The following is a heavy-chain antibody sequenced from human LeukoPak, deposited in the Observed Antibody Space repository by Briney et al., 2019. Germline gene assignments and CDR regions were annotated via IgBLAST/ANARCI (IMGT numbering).Heavy chain of an antibody. D-gene: IGHD6-6*01. CDR3: ARDLPYSSSSGRWFDP. V-gene: IGHV4-34*01. CDR1: GGSFSGYY. Sequence: SETLSLTCAVYGGSFSGYYWSWIRQPPGKGLEWIGEINHSGSTNYNPSLKSRVTISVDTSKNQFSLKLSSVTAADTAVYYCARDLPYSSSSGRWFDPWGQGTLVTVSS. J-gene: IGHJ5*02. CDR2: INHSGST.